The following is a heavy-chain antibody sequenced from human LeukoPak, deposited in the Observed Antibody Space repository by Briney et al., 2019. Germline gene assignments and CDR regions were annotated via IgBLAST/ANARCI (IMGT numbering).Heavy chain of an antibody. D-gene: IGHD6-13*01. Sequence: PGGSLRLSCAASGFTFDIYGMNWIRQAPGKGLEWVSHISSGSSPKYYADSVKGRFTISIDNSKNTRYLQMNSLRAEDTAVYYCAKVLQQLASDYWGQGTLVTVSS. V-gene: IGHV3-48*01. CDR1: GFTFDIYG. J-gene: IGHJ4*02. CDR3: AKVLQQLASDY. CDR2: ISSGSSPK.